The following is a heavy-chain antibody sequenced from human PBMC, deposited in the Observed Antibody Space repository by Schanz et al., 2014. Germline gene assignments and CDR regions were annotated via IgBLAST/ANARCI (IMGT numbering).Heavy chain of an antibody. V-gene: IGHV3-7*01. CDR3: ARDKGGYYPFDY. CDR1: GFTFSDHW. D-gene: IGHD3-22*01. J-gene: IGHJ4*02. CDR2: IKGDSSEK. Sequence: EVQVVESGGGLVQPGGSLRLSCAASGFTFSDHWMSWVRQPPGKGLEWVANIKGDSSEKNYVDSVKGRFTISRDNAKNSLYLQMNSLRAEDTAVYYCARDKGGYYPFDYWGQGSLVTVSS.